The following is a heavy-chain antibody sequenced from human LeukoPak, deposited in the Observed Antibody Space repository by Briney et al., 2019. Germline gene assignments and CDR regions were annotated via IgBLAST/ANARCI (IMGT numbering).Heavy chain of an antibody. CDR3: ARASETLRRFDP. J-gene: IGHJ5*02. Sequence: PSETLSLTCTVSGGSISSFYWSWIRQPPGKGLEWIGYIYYTGSTTYNTSLKSRLTISVDTSKNQFSLKLSSVTAADTDVYYCARASETLRRFDPWGQGTLVTVSS. CDR2: IYYTGST. CDR1: GGSISSFY. V-gene: IGHV4-59*01.